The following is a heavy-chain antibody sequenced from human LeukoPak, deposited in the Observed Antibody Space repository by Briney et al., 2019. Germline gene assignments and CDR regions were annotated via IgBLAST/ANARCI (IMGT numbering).Heavy chain of an antibody. V-gene: IGHV1-2*06. CDR2: INPNSGGT. CDR1: GYTFTGYY. D-gene: IGHD1-26*01. CDR3: ASGCGSYARES. Sequence: ASVKVSCTASGYTFTGYYMHWVRQAPGQGLEWMGRINPNSGGTNYAQKFQGGVTLTRDTYIRPAYMELSVLRSDATAVYYCASGCGSYARESWGQGTLVTVSS. J-gene: IGHJ4*02.